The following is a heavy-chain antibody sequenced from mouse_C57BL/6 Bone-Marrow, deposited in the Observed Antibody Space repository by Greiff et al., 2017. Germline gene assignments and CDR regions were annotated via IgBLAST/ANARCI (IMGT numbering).Heavy chain of an antibody. V-gene: IGHV5-16*01. CDR3: ARGIYYYGSSYFDY. Sequence: EVQLVESEGGLVQPGSSMKLSCTASGFTFSDYYMAWVRQVPEKGLEWVANINYDGSSTYYLDSLKSRFIISRDNAKNILYLQMSSLKSEDTATYYWARGIYYYGSSYFDYWGQGTTLTVSS. CDR2: INYDGSST. J-gene: IGHJ2*01. D-gene: IGHD1-1*01. CDR1: GFTFSDYY.